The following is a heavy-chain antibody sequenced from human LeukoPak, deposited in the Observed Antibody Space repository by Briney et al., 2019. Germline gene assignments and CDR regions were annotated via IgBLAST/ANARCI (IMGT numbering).Heavy chain of an antibody. Sequence: SGPTLVKPTQTLTLTCTFSGFSLTTGVGVGWLRQPPGRALEWLALIYWNDDNRYNVSLRSRLTIAKDTSRNQVILTMTNLDPVDTATYYCAHYGDYRFLFYFDSWGPGTVVTVSS. D-gene: IGHD4-17*01. V-gene: IGHV2-5*01. J-gene: IGHJ4*02. CDR1: GFSLTTGVG. CDR2: IYWNDDN. CDR3: AHYGDYRFLFYFDS.